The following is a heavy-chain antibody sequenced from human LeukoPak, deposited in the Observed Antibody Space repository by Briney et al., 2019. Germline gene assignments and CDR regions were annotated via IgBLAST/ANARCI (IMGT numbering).Heavy chain of an antibody. CDR2: KNPNSGNT. CDR3: ATGHLWFGEPD. V-gene: IGHV1-8*01. Sequence: APVKVSCKASGYTFTSYDINWVRQATGQGLEWMGWKNPNSGNTGYAQKFQGRVTMTRNTSISTAYMELSSLRSEDTAVYYCATGHLWFGEPDWGQGTLVTVSS. D-gene: IGHD3-10*01. CDR1: GYTFTSYD. J-gene: IGHJ4*02.